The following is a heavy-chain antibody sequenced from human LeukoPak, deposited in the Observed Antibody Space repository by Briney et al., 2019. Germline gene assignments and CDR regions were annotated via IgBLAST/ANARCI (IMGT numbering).Heavy chain of an antibody. CDR3: ARGAEDSHYFDY. D-gene: IGHD1-14*01. CDR2: INHGGST. V-gene: IGHV4-34*01. CDR1: GGSFSGYY. Sequence: PSETLSLTCAVYGGSFSGYYWSWIRQPPGKGLEWIGEINHGGSTNYNPSLKSRVTISVDTSKNQFSLKLSSVTAADTAVYYCARGAEDSHYFDYWGQGTLVTVSS. J-gene: IGHJ4*02.